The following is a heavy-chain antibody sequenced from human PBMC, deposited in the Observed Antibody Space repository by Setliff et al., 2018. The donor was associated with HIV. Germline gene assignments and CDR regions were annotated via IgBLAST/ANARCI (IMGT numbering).Heavy chain of an antibody. Sequence: SETLSLTCAVYDGSFSGYYWSWIRQPPGKGLEWIGEINHSGSTNYNPSLKGRVTISVDTSKNQFSLKLSSVTAADTAVYYCAGSTIFGVVDYWGQGTLVTVSS. CDR1: DGSFSGYY. CDR2: INHSGST. D-gene: IGHD3-3*01. V-gene: IGHV4-34*01. CDR3: AGSTIFGVVDY. J-gene: IGHJ4*02.